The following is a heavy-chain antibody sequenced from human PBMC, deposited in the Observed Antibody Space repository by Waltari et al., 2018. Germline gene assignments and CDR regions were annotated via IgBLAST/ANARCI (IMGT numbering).Heavy chain of an antibody. CDR3: ARVSRRTYRSPVPGRHYYYGMDV. J-gene: IGHJ6*02. D-gene: IGHD1-1*01. CDR1: GLTFSSFW. CDR2: ISTDASDT. V-gene: IGHV3-74*03. Sequence: EEQLVESGGGLVQPGDSLRLSCAASGLTFSSFWMNWVRHAPGQGPLWVSRISTDASDTTYADSVKGRFTISRDNARNTLYLQMNRLRAEDTAVYFCARVSRRTYRSPVPGRHYYYGMDVWGQGTTVTVSS.